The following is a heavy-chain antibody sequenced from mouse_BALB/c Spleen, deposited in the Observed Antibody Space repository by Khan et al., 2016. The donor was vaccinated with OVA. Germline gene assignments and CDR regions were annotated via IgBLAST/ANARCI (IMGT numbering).Heavy chain of an antibody. Sequence: EVELVESGGGLVEPGGSLKLSCAASGFTFSSFVMSWVRQTPEKRLEWVATISSAATYTYYPDSVKGRFTFSIDNAKNTLYLQMNSLRSDDTAIFCWTSGNYGWFAYWGQGTLVTVST. V-gene: IGHV5-9-1*01. J-gene: IGHJ3*01. CDR1: GFTFSSFV. D-gene: IGHD1-1*01. CDR3: TSGNYGWFAY. CDR2: ISSAATYT.